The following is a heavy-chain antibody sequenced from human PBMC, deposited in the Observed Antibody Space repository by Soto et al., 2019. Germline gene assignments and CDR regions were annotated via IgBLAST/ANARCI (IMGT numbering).Heavy chain of an antibody. CDR2: IRYEGVEK. J-gene: IGHJ4*02. Sequence: QVQLVESGGGVVQPGTSLRLSCAASGFTFSAYGMNWVRQAPGKGLGWVEVIRYEGVEKYYLDSVKGRFTISTDNSKNTLYLQMDSLRVEDTAMYYCARDISGSYSGGSGYWGQGTLVTVSS. CDR1: GFTFSAYG. D-gene: IGHD1-26*01. CDR3: ARDISGSYSGGSGY. V-gene: IGHV3-33*01.